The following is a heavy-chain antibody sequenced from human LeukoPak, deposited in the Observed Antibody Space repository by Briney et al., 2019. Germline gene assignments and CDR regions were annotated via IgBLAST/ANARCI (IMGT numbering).Heavy chain of an antibody. V-gene: IGHV3-49*03. CDR3: TRADFTVTNYSWRYYYMDV. D-gene: IGHD4-17*01. J-gene: IGHJ6*03. CDR2: IRSKAYGGTT. CDR1: GLTFGDYA. Sequence: GGSLRLSCTASGLTFGDYAMSWFRQAPGKGLEWVGFIRSKAYGGTTEYAASVKGRFTISRDDSKSIAYLQMNSLKTEDTAVYYCTRADFTVTNYSWRYYYMDVWGKGTTVTISS.